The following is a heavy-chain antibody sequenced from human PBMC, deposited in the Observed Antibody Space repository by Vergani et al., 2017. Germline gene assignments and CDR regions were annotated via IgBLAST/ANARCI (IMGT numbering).Heavy chain of an antibody. Sequence: QVQLVQSGAEVKKPGASVKVSCKASGYTFTSYAMHWVRQAPGQRLEWMGCSNAGNGNTKYSQEFQGRVTITRDTSASTAYMELSSLRTEDMTVYYCARSGRYGAFDIWSQGTMVTVYS. V-gene: IGHV1-3*02. CDR3: ARSGRYGAFDI. J-gene: IGHJ3*02. CDR1: GYTFTSYA. D-gene: IGHD6-19*01. CDR2: SNAGNGNT.